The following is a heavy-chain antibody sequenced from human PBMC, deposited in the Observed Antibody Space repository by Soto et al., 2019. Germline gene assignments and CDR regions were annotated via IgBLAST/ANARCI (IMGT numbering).Heavy chain of an antibody. J-gene: IGHJ4*02. CDR2: IYYSGNT. CDR1: EGNSGGHY. V-gene: IGHV4-59*11. Sequence: TKSVTRSVSEGNSGGHYCSCILKHPGKGLEWIANIYYSGNTNYKSSLMTLVTVSVHSSKNQYSLMLHSVTAADAAVYFCVRGLRRGSNVVRGLDYWGEATPVTVSS. CDR3: VRGLRRGSNVVRGLDY. D-gene: IGHD3-10*01.